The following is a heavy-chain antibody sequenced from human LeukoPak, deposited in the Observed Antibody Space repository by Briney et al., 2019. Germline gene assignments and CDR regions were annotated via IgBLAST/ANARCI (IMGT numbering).Heavy chain of an antibody. CDR1: GDAITSDKYY. CDR2: IHHSGST. D-gene: IGHD6-6*01. V-gene: IGHV4-39*01. Sequence: SETLSLTCTVSGDAITSDKYYWGWIRQPPGKGLEWVGNIHHSGSTYYSPSLKSRVTISVGTSKNQFSLKLSSVTAADTAVYYCARTPRYSSSSGVDYWGQGTLVIVSS. CDR3: ARTPRYSSSSGVDY. J-gene: IGHJ4*02.